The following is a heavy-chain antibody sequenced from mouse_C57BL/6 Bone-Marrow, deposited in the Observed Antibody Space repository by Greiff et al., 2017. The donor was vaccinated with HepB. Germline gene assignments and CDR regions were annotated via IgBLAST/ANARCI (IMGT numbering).Heavy chain of an antibody. D-gene: IGHD1-1*01. CDR3: ARWYYGSSYAMDY. V-gene: IGHV1-59*01. J-gene: IGHJ4*01. CDR2: IDPSDSYT. Sequence: QVQLKQPGAELVRPGTSVKLSCKASGYTFTSYWMHWVKQRPGQGLEWIGVIDPSDSYTNYNQKFKGKATLTVDTSSSTAYMQLSSLTSEDSAVYYCARWYYGSSYAMDYWGQGTSVTVSS. CDR1: GYTFTSYW.